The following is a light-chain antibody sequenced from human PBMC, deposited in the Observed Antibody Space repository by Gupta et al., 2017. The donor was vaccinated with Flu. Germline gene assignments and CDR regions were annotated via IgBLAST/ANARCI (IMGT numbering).Light chain of an antibody. CDR1: GSNIGKNL. CDR3: GTWDNSLFSRV. Sequence: QFVLTQPHSISAAPGQKVIISCSGTGSNIGKNLVSWYQQFPGMAPKLLIYDDEKRPSGISDRFSGSKSDTSATLDITGLQTGDEADYYCGTWDNSLFSRVFGGGTKLTVL. J-gene: IGLJ3*02. V-gene: IGLV1-51*01. CDR2: DDE.